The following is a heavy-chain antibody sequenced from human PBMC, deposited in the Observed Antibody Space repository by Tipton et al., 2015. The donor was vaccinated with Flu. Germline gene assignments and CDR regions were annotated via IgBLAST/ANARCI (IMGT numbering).Heavy chain of an antibody. CDR1: GFTFSDYQ. J-gene: IGHJ4*02. CDR2: ISTSGTTI. Sequence: SLRLSCAASGFTFSDYQISWILQAPGKGLEWVSYISTSGTTIYYVDSVRGRFTISRDNPKNSLYLQMNSLRAEDTAVYYCARDLFPQYYYDTRSPFDYWGQGTLVTVSS. CDR3: ARDLFPQYYYDTRSPFDY. V-gene: IGHV3-11*01. D-gene: IGHD3-22*01.